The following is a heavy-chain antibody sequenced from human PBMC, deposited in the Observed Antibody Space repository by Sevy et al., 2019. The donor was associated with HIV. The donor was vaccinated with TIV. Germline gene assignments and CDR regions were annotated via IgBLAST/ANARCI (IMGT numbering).Heavy chain of an antibody. Sequence: GGCLSLSCAASGFTVSSKYMSWVRQAPGKGLEWVSVIYSGEYTYYADSVKGRFTISRDISKNTLNLEMNNLRAEDTAIYYCVTTSTPLYYYALDVWGQGTTVTVSS. D-gene: IGHD3-22*01. CDR2: IYSGEYT. CDR1: GFTVSSKY. J-gene: IGHJ6*02. CDR3: VTTSTPLYYYALDV. V-gene: IGHV3-53*01.